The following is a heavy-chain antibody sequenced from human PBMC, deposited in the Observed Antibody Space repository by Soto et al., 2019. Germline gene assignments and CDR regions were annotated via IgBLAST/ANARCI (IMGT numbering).Heavy chain of an antibody. V-gene: IGHV1-46*01. CDR1: GYTFTSYY. Sequence: QVQLVQSGAEVKKPGASVKVSCKASGYTFTSYYMHWVRQAPGQGLEWMGIINPSGGSTSYAQKFQGRVTMIRDTSTSTVYMELSSLRSEDTAVYYCARPNYDILTGYPEGWFDPWGQGTLVTVSS. J-gene: IGHJ5*02. D-gene: IGHD3-9*01. CDR3: ARPNYDILTGYPEGWFDP. CDR2: INPSGGST.